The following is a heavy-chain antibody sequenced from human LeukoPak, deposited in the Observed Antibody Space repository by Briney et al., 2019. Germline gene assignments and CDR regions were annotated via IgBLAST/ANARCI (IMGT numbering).Heavy chain of an antibody. CDR1: GVIDSSKY. CDR3: AKEYSVRNQFDY. V-gene: IGHV3-23*01. CDR2: ISAGGGNT. Sequence: PGGSLRLSCAASGVIDSSKYMIWVRQAPGKGLEWVSAISAGGGNTYYADSVKGRFSISRDNSKNTLFLEMNSLRAEDTAVYYCAKEYSVRNQFDYWGQGTLVAVSS. J-gene: IGHJ4*02. D-gene: IGHD1-14*01.